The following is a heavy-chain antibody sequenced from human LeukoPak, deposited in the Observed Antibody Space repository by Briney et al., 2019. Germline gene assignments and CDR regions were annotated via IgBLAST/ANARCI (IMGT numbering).Heavy chain of an antibody. J-gene: IGHJ3*02. Sequence: SETLSLTCAVSGGSISSGGYSWSWIRQPPGKGLEWIGYIYHSGSTYYNPSLKSRVTISVDRSKNQFSLKLSSVTAADTAVYYCARSGYGPNDAFGIWGQGTMVTVSS. CDR3: ARSGYGPNDAFGI. CDR1: GGSISSGGYS. CDR2: IYHSGST. V-gene: IGHV4-30-2*01. D-gene: IGHD3-22*01.